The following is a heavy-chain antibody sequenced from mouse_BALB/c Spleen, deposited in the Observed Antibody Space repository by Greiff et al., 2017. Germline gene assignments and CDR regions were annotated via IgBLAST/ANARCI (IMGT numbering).Heavy chain of an antibody. CDR2: IDPENGNT. CDR3: ARFTTAYYAMDY. J-gene: IGHJ4*01. CDR1: GYSFTGYN. Sequence: VQLQQSGPELEKPGASVKISCKASGYSFTGYNMHWVKQRPEQGLEWIGWIDPENGNTIYDPKFQGKASITADTSSNTAYLQLSSLTSEDTAVYYCARFTTAYYAMDYWGQGTSVTVSS. V-gene: IGHV14-1*02. D-gene: IGHD1-2*01.